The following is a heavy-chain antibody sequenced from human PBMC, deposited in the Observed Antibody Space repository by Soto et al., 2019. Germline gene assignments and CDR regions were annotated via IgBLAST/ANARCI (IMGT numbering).Heavy chain of an antibody. V-gene: IGHV3-30*18. D-gene: IGHD4-17*01. CDR1: GFTFSTYG. Sequence: QVQLVESGGGEVQPGRSLTISCAASGFTFSTYGMHWFRQTPGKGLEGVAVISYDGTNKFYSDSVRGRFTISRDNFKNTLTLQMNSLRADDTAVYSCAKDLQSYGDYDYYCYGMDVWGLGTRVTVSS. J-gene: IGHJ6*02. CDR3: AKDLQSYGDYDYYCYGMDV. CDR2: ISYDGTNK.